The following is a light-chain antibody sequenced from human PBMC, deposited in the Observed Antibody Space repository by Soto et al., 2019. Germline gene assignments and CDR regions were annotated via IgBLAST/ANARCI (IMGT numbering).Light chain of an antibody. CDR2: AAS. CDR1: QGSSNY. V-gene: IGKV1-27*01. J-gene: IGKJ1*01. Sequence: DIQMIQSPSSLSASVGDRVTITCRASQGSSNYLAWYQQKPGKVPKLLIYAASTLQSGVPSRLSGSGAGTDFTLTISSLQPEDVATYYCQKYNSAPPTFGQGTKVEIK. CDR3: QKYNSAPPT.